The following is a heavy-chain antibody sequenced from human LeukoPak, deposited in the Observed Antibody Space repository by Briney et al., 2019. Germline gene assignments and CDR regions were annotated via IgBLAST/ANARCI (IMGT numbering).Heavy chain of an antibody. Sequence: ASVKVSCKASGYTFTSYGISWVRQAPGQGLEWMGWISAYNGNPNYAQKLQGRVTMTTDTSTSTAYMELRSLRSDDTAVYYCARDLRGGRYCSGGSCYSFGYWGQGTLVTVSS. CDR3: ARDLRGGRYCSGGSCYSFGY. J-gene: IGHJ4*02. CDR1: GYTFTSYG. D-gene: IGHD2-15*01. V-gene: IGHV1-18*01. CDR2: ISAYNGNP.